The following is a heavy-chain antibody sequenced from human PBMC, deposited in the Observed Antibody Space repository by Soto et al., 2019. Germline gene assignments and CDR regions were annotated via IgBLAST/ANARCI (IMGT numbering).Heavy chain of an antibody. Sequence: QVQLVQSGAEVKKPGSSVKVSCKASGGTFSSYAISWVRQAPGKGLEWVGGIMPIFGTANYAQKFKGRVTITADESTSTAYMELSSLRSEDTAVYYCARSEGDCSGGSCEQRGSYYYYGMDVWVQGTTVTVSS. D-gene: IGHD2-15*01. CDR2: IMPIFGTA. V-gene: IGHV1-69*01. J-gene: IGHJ6*02. CDR3: ARSEGDCSGGSCEQRGSYYYYGMDV. CDR1: GGTFSSYA.